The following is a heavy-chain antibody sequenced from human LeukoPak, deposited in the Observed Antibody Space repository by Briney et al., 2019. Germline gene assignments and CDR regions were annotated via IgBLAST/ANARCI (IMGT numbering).Heavy chain of an antibody. J-gene: IGHJ4*02. V-gene: IGHV1-8*01. CDR3: ARMDTAMVTFDYFDY. CDR1: GYTFTIYD. CDR2: MNPNSGNT. Sequence: ASVKVSFKASGYTFTIYDINWVRQAPGQGREWMGWMNPNSGNTGYTQKFQGRVTMTRNTSISTAYMELSSLRSEDTAVYYCARMDTAMVTFDYFDYWGQGTLVTVSS. D-gene: IGHD5-18*01.